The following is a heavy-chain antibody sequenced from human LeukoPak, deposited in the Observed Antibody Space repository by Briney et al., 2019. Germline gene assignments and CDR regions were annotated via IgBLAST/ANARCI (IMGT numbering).Heavy chain of an antibody. V-gene: IGHV4-31*03. CDR1: GGSVSSGAYY. D-gene: IGHD3-22*01. J-gene: IGHJ4*02. CDR3: ARDGGGVRSYYYDSSGYYYGTHHFDY. Sequence: SETLSLTCTVSGGSVSSGAYYWSWIRQHPGKGLEWIGYIYYSGSTYYNPSLKSRVTISVDTSKNQFSLKLSSVTAADTAVYYCARDGGGVRSYYYDSSGYYYGTHHFDYWGQGTLVTVSS. CDR2: IYYSGST.